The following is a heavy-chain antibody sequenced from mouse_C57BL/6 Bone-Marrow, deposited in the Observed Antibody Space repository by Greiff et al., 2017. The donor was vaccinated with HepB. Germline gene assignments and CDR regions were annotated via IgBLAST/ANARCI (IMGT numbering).Heavy chain of an antibody. J-gene: IGHJ4*01. CDR1: GFSLTSYG. V-gene: IGHV2-2*01. CDR2: IWSGGST. CDR3: ARGDTTVVARNYAMDY. D-gene: IGHD1-1*01. Sequence: VQGVESGPGLVQPSQSLSITCTVSGFSLTSYGVHWVRQSPGKGLEWLGVIWSGGSTDYNAAFISRLSISKDNSKSQVFFKMNSLQADDTAIYYCARGDTTVVARNYAMDYWGQGTSVTVSS.